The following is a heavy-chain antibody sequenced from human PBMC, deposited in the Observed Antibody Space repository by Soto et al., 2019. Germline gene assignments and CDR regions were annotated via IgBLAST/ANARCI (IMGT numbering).Heavy chain of an antibody. V-gene: IGHV3-33*01. CDR1: GFTFSSYG. D-gene: IGHD3-22*01. J-gene: IGHJ4*02. CDR2: IWYDGSNK. CDR3: ARDPGNYDSSGYYYERNFDY. Sequence: QVQLVESGGGVVQPGRSLRLSCAASGFTFSSYGMHWVRQAPGKGLEWVAVIWYDGSNKYYADSVKGRFTISRDNSKNTLYLQMNSLGAEDTAVYYCARDPGNYDSSGYYYERNFDYWGQGTLVTVSS.